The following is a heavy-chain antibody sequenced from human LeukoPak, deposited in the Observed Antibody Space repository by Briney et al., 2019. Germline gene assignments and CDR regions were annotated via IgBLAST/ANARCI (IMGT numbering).Heavy chain of an antibody. J-gene: IGHJ4*02. D-gene: IGHD3-22*01. CDR3: ARGFDSRFFDK. V-gene: IGHV3-7*01. CDR2: IKQDGNEK. Sequence: PGGSPRLSCAASGFTSSSYWMTWVRQAPGKGLEWVANIKQDGNEKYYVDSVKGRFTISRDNAKNSLYLQMNSLRAEDTAVYYCARGFDSRFFDKWGQGTLVTVSS. CDR1: GFTSSSYW.